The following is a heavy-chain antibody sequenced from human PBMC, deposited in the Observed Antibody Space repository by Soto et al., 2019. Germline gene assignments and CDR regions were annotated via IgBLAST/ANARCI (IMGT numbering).Heavy chain of an antibody. CDR2: TSGSGGST. CDR1: GFTFSSYA. J-gene: IGHJ4*02. Sequence: EAQLLESGGGLVQPGGSLRLSCAASGFTFSSYAMSWVRQAPGKGLEWVSGTSGSGGSTYYADSVKGRFTISRDNSKNTLYLQMNSLRAEDTAVYYCVKGGGIVIVPAARLLWVWGQGPLVTVSS. D-gene: IGHD2-2*01. CDR3: VKGGGIVIVPAARLLWV. V-gene: IGHV3-23*01.